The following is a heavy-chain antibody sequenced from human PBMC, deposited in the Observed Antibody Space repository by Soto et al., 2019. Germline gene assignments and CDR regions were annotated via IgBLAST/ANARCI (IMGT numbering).Heavy chain of an antibody. CDR1: GGSISRGGYY. CDR2: IYYSGST. CDR3: ARDYRGMLNYYYYGMDV. D-gene: IGHD2-8*01. Sequence: PSETLSLTCTVSGGSISRGGYYWSWIRQHPGKGLEWIGYIYYSGSTYYNPSLKSRVTISVDTSKNQFSLKLSSVTAADTAVYYCARDYRGMLNYYYYGMDVWGQGTTVTVSS. J-gene: IGHJ6*02. V-gene: IGHV4-31*03.